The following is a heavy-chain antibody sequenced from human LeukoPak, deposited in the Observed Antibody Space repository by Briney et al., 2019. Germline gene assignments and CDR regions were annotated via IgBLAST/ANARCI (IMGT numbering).Heavy chain of an antibody. CDR2: IYTSGST. CDR1: GGSISSYY. Sequence: PSETLSLTCTVSGGSISSYYWSWIRQPAGKGLEWIGRIYTSGSTNYNPSLKSRVTISVDTSKNQFSLKLSSVTAADTAVYYCASPTSSGYYHAFDIWGQGTMVTVSS. D-gene: IGHD3-22*01. CDR3: ASPTSSGYYHAFDI. J-gene: IGHJ3*02. V-gene: IGHV4-4*07.